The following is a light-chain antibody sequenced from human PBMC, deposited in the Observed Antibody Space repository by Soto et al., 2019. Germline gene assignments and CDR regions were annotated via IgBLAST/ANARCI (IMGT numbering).Light chain of an antibody. CDR2: DAS. Sequence: EIVLTQSPGTLALSPWERAALSCMASQSVSYYLAWYQQKPGQAPRLLIYDASSRATGVPDRFSGSGSGTDFTLTISRLEPEDFAVYYCQQYNNWPPITFGQGTRLEIK. J-gene: IGKJ5*01. CDR1: QSVSYY. CDR3: QQYNNWPPIT. V-gene: IGKV3-20*01.